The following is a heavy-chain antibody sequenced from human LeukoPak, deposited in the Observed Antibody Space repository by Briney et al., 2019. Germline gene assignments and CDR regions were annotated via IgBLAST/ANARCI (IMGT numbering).Heavy chain of an antibody. CDR2: INYSGST. Sequence: TPSETLSLTCSVSGGSISSSTYYWGWIRQPPGKGLEWIGSINYSGSTYYNPSLKSRVTISVDTSKNQFSLKVSSVTAADTAVYYCARDSCAERTKTYYDGSDYYSRVWGCSGYAFDIWDRGTMVTVSS. J-gene: IGHJ3*02. CDR3: ARDSCAERTKTYYDGSDYYSRVWGCSGYAFDI. CDR1: GGSISSSTYY. D-gene: IGHD3-22*01. V-gene: IGHV4-39*07.